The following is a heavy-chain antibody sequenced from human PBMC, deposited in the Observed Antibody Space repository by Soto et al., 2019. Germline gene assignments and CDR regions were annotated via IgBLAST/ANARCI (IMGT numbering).Heavy chain of an antibody. D-gene: IGHD6-19*01. V-gene: IGHV3-23*01. CDR3: AKADGQQWLLPHLEN. J-gene: IGHJ4*02. CDR1: GFNFNKYA. Sequence: EVQLLESGGGLVRPGESLRLSCAASGFNFNKYAMSWVRQAPGEGLEWVSGICCCGGTASYADSVKGRFTIARDDAKNTLYLDMNSLRVEDTAEYYCAKADGQQWLLPHLENWGRGTLVTVS. CDR2: ICCCGGTA.